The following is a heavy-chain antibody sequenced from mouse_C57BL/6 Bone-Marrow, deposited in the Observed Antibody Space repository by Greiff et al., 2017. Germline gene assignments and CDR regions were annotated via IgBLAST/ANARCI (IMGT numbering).Heavy chain of an antibody. J-gene: IGHJ4*01. V-gene: IGHV5-6*01. CDR2: ISSGGSYT. CDR3: ARTTTVVDYAMDY. CDR1: GFTFSSYG. Sequence: EVKLQESGGDLVKPGGSLKLSCAASGFTFSSYGMSWVRQTPDKRLEWVATISSGGSYTYYPDSVKGRFTISRDNAKNTLYLQMSRLKSEDTAMYYCARTTTVVDYAMDYWGQGTSVTVSS. D-gene: IGHD1-1*01.